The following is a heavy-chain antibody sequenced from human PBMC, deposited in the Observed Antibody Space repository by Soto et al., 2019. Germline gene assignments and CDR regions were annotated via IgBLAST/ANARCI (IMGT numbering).Heavy chain of an antibody. Sequence: SETLSLTCTVSGGSISSYYWSWIRQPPGKGLEWIGYIYYSGSTNCNPSLKSRVTISVDTSKNQFSLKLSSVTAADTAVYYCARHGPIAAAGTVFDYWGQGTLVTVSS. CDR2: IYYSGST. D-gene: IGHD6-13*01. V-gene: IGHV4-59*08. J-gene: IGHJ4*02. CDR3: ARHGPIAAAGTVFDY. CDR1: GGSISSYY.